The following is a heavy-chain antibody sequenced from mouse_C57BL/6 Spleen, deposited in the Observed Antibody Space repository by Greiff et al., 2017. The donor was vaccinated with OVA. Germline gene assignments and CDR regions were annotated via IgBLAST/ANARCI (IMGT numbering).Heavy chain of an antibody. D-gene: IGHD1-1*02. V-gene: IGHV1-50*01. Sequence: QVQLQQPGAELVKPGASVKLSCKASGYTFTSYWMQWVKQRPGQGLEWIGEIDPSDSYTNYNQKFKGKATLTVDTSSRTAYMQLSSLTSEDSAVYYCAREEGGNRYFDVWGTGTTVTVSS. J-gene: IGHJ1*03. CDR3: AREEGGNRYFDV. CDR2: IDPSDSYT. CDR1: GYTFTSYW.